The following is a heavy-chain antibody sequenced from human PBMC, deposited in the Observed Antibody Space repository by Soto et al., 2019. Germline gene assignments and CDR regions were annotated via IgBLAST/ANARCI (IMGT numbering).Heavy chain of an antibody. CDR3: ARDRPVRSGSDKPHYYYGMDV. D-gene: IGHD5-12*01. Sequence: EVQLVESGGGLVKPGWSLRLSCAASGFTFSSYSMNWVRQAQGKGLEWVSSISSSSSYIYYADSVKGRFTISRDNAKNSLYLQMNSLRAEDTAVYYCARDRPVRSGSDKPHYYYGMDVWGQGPTVTVSS. J-gene: IGHJ6*02. CDR1: GFTFSSYS. V-gene: IGHV3-21*01. CDR2: ISSSSSYI.